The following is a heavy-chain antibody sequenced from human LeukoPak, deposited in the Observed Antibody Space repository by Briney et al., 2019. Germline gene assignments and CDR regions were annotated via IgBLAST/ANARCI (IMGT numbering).Heavy chain of an antibody. CDR2: LRGDGDT. Sequence: GGPLRLSCVASGFIFSSYAMSWVRRAPARGLEWVSSLRGDGDTFYADSVMGRFTLSRDESRNTVYLHLNNLRVEDTAVYYCAKASWVSTADAVLWGQGTVVTVSS. J-gene: IGHJ4*02. CDR3: AKASWVSTADAVL. D-gene: IGHD3-16*01. V-gene: IGHV3-23*01. CDR1: GFIFSSYA.